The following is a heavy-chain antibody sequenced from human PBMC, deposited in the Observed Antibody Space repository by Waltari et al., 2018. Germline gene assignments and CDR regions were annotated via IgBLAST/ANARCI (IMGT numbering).Heavy chain of an antibody. V-gene: IGHV4-34*01. Sequence: QVQLQQWGAGLLKPSETLSLTCAVYGGSFSGYYWSWIRQPPGKGLEWIGEINHSGSTNYNPSLKSRVTISVDTCKNQFSLKLSSVTAADTAVYYCARGRLHLSPFDYWGQGTLVTVSS. CDR3: ARGRLHLSPFDY. J-gene: IGHJ4*02. CDR2: INHSGST. CDR1: GGSFSGYY.